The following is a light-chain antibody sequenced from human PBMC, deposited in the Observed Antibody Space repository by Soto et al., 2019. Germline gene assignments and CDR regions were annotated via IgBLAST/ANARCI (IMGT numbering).Light chain of an antibody. V-gene: IGLV1-40*01. CDR1: SSNIGAGYD. CDR3: QSYDSGLSAFYV. CDR2: HNS. J-gene: IGLJ1*01. Sequence: QSVLTQPPSVSAAPGQKVTISCSGSSSNIGAGYDVHWYQQLPGTAPKLLIYHNSDRPSGVPDRFSGSKPGTSASLAITGLQAEDEADYYCQSYDSGLSAFYVFGTGTKVTVL.